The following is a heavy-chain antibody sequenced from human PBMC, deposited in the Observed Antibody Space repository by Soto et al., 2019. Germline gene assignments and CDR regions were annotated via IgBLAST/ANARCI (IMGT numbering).Heavy chain of an antibody. CDR3: AKDREEGYNFYYGMDV. J-gene: IGHJ6*02. Sequence: QVQLQESGPGLVKPSDTLSLTCTVSGASVNTYSWTWIRQPAGKGLEWIGRIYTSASTNYSPSLKGRGTLSVDTSNNQVSLKLTSVTAADTAIYYCAKDREEGYNFYYGMDVWGQGATVTVSS. V-gene: IGHV4-4*07. D-gene: IGHD3-10*01. CDR2: IYTSAST. CDR1: GASVNTYS.